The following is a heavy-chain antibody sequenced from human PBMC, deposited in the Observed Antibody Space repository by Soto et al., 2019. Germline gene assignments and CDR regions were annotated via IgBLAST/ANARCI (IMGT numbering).Heavy chain of an antibody. CDR3: ARDQGYSGSGRGWFDP. CDR1: GLTFSDTY. D-gene: IGHD3-10*01. CDR2: IYSGGNT. Sequence: LLVESGGGLVQPGGSLRVSCVASGLTFSDTYMTWVRQAPGKGLEWVSTIYSGGNTHYADSVKGRFTISRDNSKSTVYLQMNNLKYEDTAVYYCARDQGYSGSGRGWFDPWGQGTLVTVSS. V-gene: IGHV3-66*01. J-gene: IGHJ5*02.